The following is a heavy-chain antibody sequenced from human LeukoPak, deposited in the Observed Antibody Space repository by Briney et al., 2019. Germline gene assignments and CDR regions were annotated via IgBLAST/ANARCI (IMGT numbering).Heavy chain of an antibody. CDR3: ALCRLPFYGMDV. CDR1: GFTFTSYA. V-gene: IGHV3-23*01. D-gene: IGHD2-2*01. CDR2: ISDSSDRT. J-gene: IGHJ6*02. Sequence: GGSLRLSCAASGFTFTSYAMSWVRQAPGKGLEWVSTISDSSDRTYYADSVKGRFTISRDNSKNTLYLQMNSLRTEDTAVYSWALCRLPFYGMDVWGQGTRSPSP.